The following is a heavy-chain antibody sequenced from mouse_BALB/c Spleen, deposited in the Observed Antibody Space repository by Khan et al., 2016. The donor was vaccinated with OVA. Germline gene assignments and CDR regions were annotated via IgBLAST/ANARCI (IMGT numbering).Heavy chain of an antibody. CDR3: ARGYWLVY. CDR2: ISSGGNT. CDR1: GFTFSNYG. J-gene: IGHJ3*01. Sequence: EVELVESGGGLVKPGGSLKVSCAASGFTFSNYGMSWVRQTPEKRMDWVASISSGGNTYYIDSVKGRFTISRDNVRNILYLQMSSLRSEDTAMYYWARGYWLVYWGQGTLVTVSA. V-gene: IGHV5-6-5*01.